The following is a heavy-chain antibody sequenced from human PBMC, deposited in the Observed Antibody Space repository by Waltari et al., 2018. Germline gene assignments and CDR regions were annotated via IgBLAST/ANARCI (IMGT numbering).Heavy chain of an antibody. CDR1: GFIFSTYW. CDR3: ARDHYYSKDV. Sequence: EVQLVESGGGLVQPGGSLRLSCEASGFIFSTYWMHWVRQGPGKGLVWVSRIGNGYGRGTSYADSVKGRFTISRDNAKNTLYLQMNSLRAEDTGVYYCARDHYYSKDVWGTGTTVTVSS. V-gene: IGHV3-74*01. J-gene: IGHJ6*04. CDR2: IGNGYGRGT.